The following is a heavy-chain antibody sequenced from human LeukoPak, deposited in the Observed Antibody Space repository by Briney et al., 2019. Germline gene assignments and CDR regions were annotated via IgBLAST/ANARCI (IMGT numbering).Heavy chain of an antibody. J-gene: IGHJ6*03. D-gene: IGHD1-26*01. Sequence: GGSLRLSCAASGFTLSSYAMSWVRQAPGKGLVWVSRINSDGSSTSYADSVKGRFTISRDNAKNTLYLQMNSLRAEDTAVYYCARAAYSGSTYYYYYYMDVWGKGTTVTISS. CDR3: ARAAYSGSTYYYYYYMDV. CDR2: INSDGSST. V-gene: IGHV3-74*01. CDR1: GFTLSSYA.